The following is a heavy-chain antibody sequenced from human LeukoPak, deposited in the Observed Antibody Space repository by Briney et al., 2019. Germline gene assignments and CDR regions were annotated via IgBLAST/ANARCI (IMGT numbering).Heavy chain of an antibody. J-gene: IGHJ4*02. D-gene: IGHD5-24*01. Sequence: SETLSLTCSVSGGSVSTYYWSWIRQPAGKGLEWIGYIYYSGSTNYNPSLKSRVTISVDTSKNQFSLKLSSVTAADTAVYYCARGYDGYNWGFDYWGQGTLVTVSS. CDR2: IYYSGST. V-gene: IGHV4-59*02. CDR3: ARGYDGYNWGFDY. CDR1: GGSVSTYY.